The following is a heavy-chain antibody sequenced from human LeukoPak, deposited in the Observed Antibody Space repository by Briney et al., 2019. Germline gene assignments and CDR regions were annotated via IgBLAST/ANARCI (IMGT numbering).Heavy chain of an antibody. CDR1: GFTFSSYW. CDR3: ARGPLYSSGWSYYFDY. J-gene: IGHJ4*02. CDR2: IKQDGSEK. V-gene: IGHV3-7*03. Sequence: GASLRLSCAASGFTFSSYWMSWVRQAPGKGLEWVANIKQDGSEKYYVDSVKGRFTISRDNAKNSLYLQMNSLRAEDTAVYYCARGPLYSSGWSYYFDYWGQGTLVTVSS. D-gene: IGHD6-19*01.